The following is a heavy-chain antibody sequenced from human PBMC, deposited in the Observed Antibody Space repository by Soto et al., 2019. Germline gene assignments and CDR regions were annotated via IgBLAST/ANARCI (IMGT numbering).Heavy chain of an antibody. D-gene: IGHD3-16*01. CDR3: ARDLAYFDS. Sequence: SETLSLTCTVSGGSFKSGSYSWSWIRQPPGKGLEWIGYVYHTGRTSYNPTLKSRVSISMDTSKNQFSLNLDSVTAADTAVYSRARDLAYFDSWGQGTLVTVSS. V-gene: IGHV4-61*01. CDR2: VYHTGRT. CDR1: GGSFKSGSYS. J-gene: IGHJ4*02.